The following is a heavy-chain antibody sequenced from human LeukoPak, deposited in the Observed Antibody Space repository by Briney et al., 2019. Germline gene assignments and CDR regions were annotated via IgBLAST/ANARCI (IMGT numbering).Heavy chain of an antibody. J-gene: IGHJ3*02. CDR2: ISRDGGST. CDR3: AKDREQQLVLSVGAFDI. V-gene: IGHV3-43D*03. CDR1: GFTFDDYA. Sequence: GGSLRLSCAASGFTFDDYAMHWVRQAPGKGLEWVSLISRDGGSTYYADSVKGRFTISRDNSKNSLYLRMNSLRAEDTALYYCAKDREQQLVLSVGAFDIWGQGTMVTVSS. D-gene: IGHD6-13*01.